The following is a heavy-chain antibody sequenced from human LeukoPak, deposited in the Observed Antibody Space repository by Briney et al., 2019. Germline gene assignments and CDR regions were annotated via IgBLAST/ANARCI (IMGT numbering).Heavy chain of an antibody. D-gene: IGHD3-22*01. Sequence: SETLSLTCVVSGGSISSSIYYWAWVRQPAGKGLQWIGTVFYNGATQYSPSLRSRVTISIDTSTNQFSLKLTSVTAADTAVFYSARLTYDSSTYRYYFDCWGQRTLLTVSS. CDR1: GGSISSSIYY. V-gene: IGHV4-39*07. J-gene: IGHJ4*02. CDR3: ARLTYDSSTYRYYFDC. CDR2: VFYNGAT.